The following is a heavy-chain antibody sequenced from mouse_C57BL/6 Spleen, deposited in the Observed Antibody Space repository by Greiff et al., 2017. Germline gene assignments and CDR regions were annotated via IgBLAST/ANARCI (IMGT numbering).Heavy chain of an antibody. V-gene: IGHV2-2*01. CDR3: ARRGITTVVGPDYAMDY. CDR2: IWSGGST. Sequence: VKLQESGPGLVQPSQSLSITCTVSGFSLTSYGVHWVRQSPGKGLEWLGVIWSGGSTDYNAAFISRLSISKDNSKSQVFFKMNSLQADDTAIYYCARRGITTVVGPDYAMDYWGQGTSVTVSS. J-gene: IGHJ4*01. D-gene: IGHD1-1*01. CDR1: GFSLTSYG.